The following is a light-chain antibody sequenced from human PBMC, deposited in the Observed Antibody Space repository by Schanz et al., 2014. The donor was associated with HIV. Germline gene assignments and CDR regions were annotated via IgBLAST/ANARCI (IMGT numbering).Light chain of an antibody. CDR1: SSSIGSNF. Sequence: QSVLTQPPSVSAAPGQKVTISCSGSSSSIGSNFVSWYQQLPGTAPKLLICDNSKRPSGIPDRFSGSKSGTSATLGITGLQTGDEADYYCGTCDSSLSVWVFGGGTKLTVL. J-gene: IGLJ3*02. CDR3: GTCDSSLSVWV. V-gene: IGLV1-51*01. CDR2: DNS.